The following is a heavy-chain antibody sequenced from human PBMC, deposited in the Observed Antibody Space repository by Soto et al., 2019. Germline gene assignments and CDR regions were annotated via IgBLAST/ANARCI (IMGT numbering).Heavy chain of an antibody. CDR3: ARELSHSSSPYLDY. V-gene: IGHV3-30-3*01. Sequence: QVLLVESGGGVVQPGRSLRLSCAASGFTFSNYAMHWVRQAPGKGLEWVAVISYDGSNKYYADSVKGRFTISRDNSKNTVYLQMTSLRAEDTAVYYCARELSHSSSPYLDYWGQGTLVTVSS. D-gene: IGHD6-6*01. CDR1: GFTFSNYA. J-gene: IGHJ4*02. CDR2: ISYDGSNK.